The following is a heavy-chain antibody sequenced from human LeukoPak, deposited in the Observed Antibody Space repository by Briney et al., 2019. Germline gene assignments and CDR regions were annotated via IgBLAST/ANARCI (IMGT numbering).Heavy chain of an antibody. CDR1: GYTLTELS. J-gene: IGHJ3*02. CDR2: FDPEDGET. CDR3: ATEGSGWYLEDAFDI. D-gene: IGHD6-19*01. V-gene: IGHV1-24*01. Sequence: ASVKVSCKVSGYTLTELSMHWVRQAPGKGLEWMGGFDPEDGETIYAQKFQGRVTMTEDTSTDTAYMELSSLRSEDTAVYYCATEGSGWYLEDAFDIWGQGTMATVSS.